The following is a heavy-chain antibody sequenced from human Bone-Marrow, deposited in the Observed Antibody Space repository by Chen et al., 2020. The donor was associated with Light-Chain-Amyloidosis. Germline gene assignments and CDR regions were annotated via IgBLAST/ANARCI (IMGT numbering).Heavy chain of an antibody. J-gene: IGHJ5*02. V-gene: IGHV3-21*01. CDR2: ISSISTYI. Sequence: EVQLVESGGGLVKPGGSLRLSCAASGFAFNSYNMNWVRQAPGKGLEWVSSISSISTYIYYADSMKGRFTISRDNAKNSLYLQMSNLRAEDTAVYYCAREDFGDYEKIDLWGQGTLVTVSS. CDR1: GFAFNSYN. CDR3: AREDFGDYEKIDL. D-gene: IGHD4-17*01.